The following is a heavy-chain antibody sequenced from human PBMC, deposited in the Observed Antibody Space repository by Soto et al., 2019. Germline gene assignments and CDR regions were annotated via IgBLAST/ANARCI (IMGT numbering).Heavy chain of an antibody. D-gene: IGHD3-22*01. V-gene: IGHV4-4*07. CDR3: ARDEYYDSNNWFDT. J-gene: IGHJ5*02. CDR1: GGSIKNYY. Sequence: PSETLSLTCTASGGSIKNYYWSWIRQPAGKGLEWIGRIYSTGSTNYNASLKSRVTMSVDTSNNQFSLRLRSVTAADTAVYYCARDEYYDSNNWFDTWGQGTLVTVSS. CDR2: IYSTGST.